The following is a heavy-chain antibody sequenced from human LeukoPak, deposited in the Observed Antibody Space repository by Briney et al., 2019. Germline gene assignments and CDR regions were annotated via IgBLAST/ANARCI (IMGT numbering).Heavy chain of an antibody. Sequence: PGGSLRLSCAASGFTFSSYGMHWVRQAPGKRLEWVAVIWYDGSNKYYADSVKGRFTISRDNSKNTLYLQMNSLRAEDTAVYYCARQSLAYCGGDCYSTSGNWFDPWGQGTLVTVSS. J-gene: IGHJ5*02. D-gene: IGHD2-21*02. CDR2: IWYDGSNK. CDR1: GFTFSSYG. CDR3: ARQSLAYCGGDCYSTSGNWFDP. V-gene: IGHV3-33*01.